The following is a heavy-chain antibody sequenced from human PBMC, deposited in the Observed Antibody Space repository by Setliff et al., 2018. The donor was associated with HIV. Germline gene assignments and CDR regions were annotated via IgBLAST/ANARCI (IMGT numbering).Heavy chain of an antibody. CDR1: GGSISSVNYY. CDR3: ARAPRYYRGWYIPEYFDN. CDR2: IYASGSP. V-gene: IGHV4-61*02. Sequence: SETLSLTCNVSGGSISSVNYYWNWIRQPAGKGLEWIGRIYASGSPTYNSSLESRVAISVDTSKNHFSLRLNSVTAADTAVYFCARAPRYYRGWYIPEYFDNWGEGTLVTVSS. D-gene: IGHD6-19*01. J-gene: IGHJ4*02.